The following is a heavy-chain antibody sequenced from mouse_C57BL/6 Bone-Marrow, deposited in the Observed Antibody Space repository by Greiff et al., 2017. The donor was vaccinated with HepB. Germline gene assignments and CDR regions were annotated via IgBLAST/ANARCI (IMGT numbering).Heavy chain of an antibody. Sequence: VQLQQPGAELVKPGASVKMSCKASGYTFTSYWITWVKQRPGQGLEWIGDIYPGSGSTNYNEKFKGKATLTADTSSSTAYMQLSSLTSEDSAVYYCATFDTTVGYWGQGTTLTVSS. J-gene: IGHJ2*01. D-gene: IGHD1-1*01. CDR3: ATFDTTVGY. V-gene: IGHV1-55*01. CDR1: GYTFTSYW. CDR2: IYPGSGST.